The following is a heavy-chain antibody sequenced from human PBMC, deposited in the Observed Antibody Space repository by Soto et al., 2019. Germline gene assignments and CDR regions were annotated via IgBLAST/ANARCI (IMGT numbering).Heavy chain of an antibody. D-gene: IGHD5-12*01. CDR1: GGSISSSSYY. Sequence: SETLSLTCTVSGGSISSSSYYWGWIRQPPGKRLEWIGSIYYSGSTYYNPSLKSRVTISVDTSKNQFSLKLSSVTAADMFVYYCAILSNIVATSYHDACDICGQGTMGTVSS. CDR3: AILSNIVATSYHDACDI. V-gene: IGHV4-39*01. CDR2: IYYSGST. J-gene: IGHJ3*02.